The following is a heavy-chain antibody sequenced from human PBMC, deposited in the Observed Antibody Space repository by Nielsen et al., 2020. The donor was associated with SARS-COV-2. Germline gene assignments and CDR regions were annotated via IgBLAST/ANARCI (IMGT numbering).Heavy chain of an antibody. CDR3: ARQFYGCNDY. V-gene: IGHV3-23*01. CDR1: GVTFSNNA. J-gene: IGHJ4*02. D-gene: IGHD3-10*01. Sequence: GGSLRLSCTASGVTFSNNAMTWVRQAPGKGLEWVSSIGNSGDNIYYADSVKDRFTVSRDNSKNTLYLEMNSLRAEDTAVYYCARQFYGCNDYWGQGTLVTVSS. CDR2: IGNSGDNI.